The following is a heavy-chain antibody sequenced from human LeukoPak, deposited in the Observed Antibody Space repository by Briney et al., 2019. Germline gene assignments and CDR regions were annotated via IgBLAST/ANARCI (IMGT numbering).Heavy chain of an antibody. Sequence: SETLSLTCAVYGGSFSGYYWSWIRQPPGKGLEWIGEINHSGSTNYNPSLKSRVTISVDTSKNQFSLKLSSVTAADTAVYYCARGHSITMVRGVIWFDPWGQGTLVTVSS. D-gene: IGHD3-10*01. CDR3: ARGHSITMVRGVIWFDP. CDR2: INHSGST. J-gene: IGHJ5*02. CDR1: GGSFSGYY. V-gene: IGHV4-34*01.